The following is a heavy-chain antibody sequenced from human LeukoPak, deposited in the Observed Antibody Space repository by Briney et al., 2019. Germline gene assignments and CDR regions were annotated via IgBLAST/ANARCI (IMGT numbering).Heavy chain of an antibody. Sequence: SETLSLTCAVYGGSFSGYNWSWIRQPPGKGLEWVGEINHSGSTNYNPSLKSRVTISVDTSKNQFSLKLSSVTAADTAVYYCARGSRSRRFRAAYNWFDPWGQGTLVTVSS. CDR3: ARGSRSRRFRAAYNWFDP. CDR2: INHSGST. CDR1: GGSFSGYN. V-gene: IGHV4-34*01. D-gene: IGHD3-3*01. J-gene: IGHJ5*02.